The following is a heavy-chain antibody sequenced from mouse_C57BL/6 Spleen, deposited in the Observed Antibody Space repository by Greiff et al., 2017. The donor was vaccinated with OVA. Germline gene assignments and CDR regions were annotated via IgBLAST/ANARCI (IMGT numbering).Heavy chain of an antibody. D-gene: IGHD4-1*01. J-gene: IGHJ4*01. CDR3: ARSLSNWVYAMDY. Sequence: VQLKESGPELVKPGASVKISCKASGYSFTDCNMNWVKQSNGKSLEWIGVINPNYGTTSYNQKFKGKATLTVDQSSSTAYMQLNSLTSEDSAVYYCARSLSNWVYAMDYWGQGTSVTVSS. CDR1: GYSFTDCN. CDR2: INPNYGTT. V-gene: IGHV1-39*01.